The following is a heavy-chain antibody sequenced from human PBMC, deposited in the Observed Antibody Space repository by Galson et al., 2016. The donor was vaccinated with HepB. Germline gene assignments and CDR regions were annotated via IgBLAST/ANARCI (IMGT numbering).Heavy chain of an antibody. CDR1: GGSISSSGYS. CDR2: IHHSGST. CDR3: ARPDLNYYGSGPNWYFDL. V-gene: IGHV4-39*01. J-gene: IGHJ2*01. Sequence: SETLSLTCTVSGGSISSSGYSWGWVRQPPGKGLEWLGNIHHSGSTYYNPSLKSRVTISVDMSKNQFSLNLSSVTAADTALYYCARPDLNYYGSGPNWYFDLWGRGTLVTVSS. D-gene: IGHD3-10*01.